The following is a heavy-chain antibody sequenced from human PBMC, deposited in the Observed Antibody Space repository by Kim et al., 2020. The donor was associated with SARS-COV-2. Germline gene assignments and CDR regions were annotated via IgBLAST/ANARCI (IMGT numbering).Heavy chain of an antibody. V-gene: IGHV1-2*02. CDR3: AREWGEGPGGFDY. D-gene: IGHD1-26*01. J-gene: IGHJ4*02. Sequence: YAQKFQGRDTRTSDTSISTAYMELSRLRSDDTAVYYCAREWGEGPGGFDYWGQGTLVTVSS.